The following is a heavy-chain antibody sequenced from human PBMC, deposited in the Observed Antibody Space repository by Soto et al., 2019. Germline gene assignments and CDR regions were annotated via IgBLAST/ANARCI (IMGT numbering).Heavy chain of an antibody. V-gene: IGHV3-30*01. CDR1: GFTFSRYA. Sequence: QEQLVESGGGVVQPGGSLRLSCAASGFTFSRYAMYWVRQAPGKGLEWVAFISYDGSDKYYADSVKGRFTISRDDSKNTLYLQMTSLRAEDTAVYYCARPPYERYCTDGVCHRFDDWGPGALVIVSS. D-gene: IGHD2-8*01. CDR2: ISYDGSDK. J-gene: IGHJ4*02. CDR3: ARPPYERYCTDGVCHRFDD.